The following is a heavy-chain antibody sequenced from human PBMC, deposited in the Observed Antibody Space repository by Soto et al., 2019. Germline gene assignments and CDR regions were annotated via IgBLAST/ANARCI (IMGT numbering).Heavy chain of an antibody. CDR1: GGALSSYA. CDR2: IIPIFGTA. D-gene: IGHD1-26*01. V-gene: IGHV1-69*13. Sequence: SVKVSCKASGGALSSYAISWVRQAPGQGLEWMGGIIPIFGTANYAQKFQGRVTITADESTSTAYMELSSLRSEDTAVYYCARVRIVGATTYYYCYGMDVWGQGTTVTVSS. J-gene: IGHJ6*02. CDR3: ARVRIVGATTYYYCYGMDV.